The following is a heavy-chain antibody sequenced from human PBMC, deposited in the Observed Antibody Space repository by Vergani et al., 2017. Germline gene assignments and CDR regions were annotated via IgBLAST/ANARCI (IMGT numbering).Heavy chain of an antibody. CDR2: IFATGSA. CDR3: ARGAGVDY. V-gene: IGHV4-61*02. Sequence: QVQLEESGPGLVKPSQTLSLTCTVSGHSVSSGTHYWSWIRQPVGKGLEWVGRIFATGSAHFHPSLKSRVSMSIDTSKNQFSLNLTSVTAADTAVYYCARGAGVDYWGQGILVTVSS. D-gene: IGHD4-17*01. J-gene: IGHJ4*02. CDR1: GHSVSSGTHY.